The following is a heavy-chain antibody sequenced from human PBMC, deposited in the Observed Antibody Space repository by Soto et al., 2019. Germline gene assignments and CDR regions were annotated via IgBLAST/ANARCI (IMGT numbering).Heavy chain of an antibody. CDR1: GVSLTSGTYY. V-gene: IGHV4-31*03. CDR3: ASTEDFFDY. Sequence: KPSETLSLTCSASGVSLTSGTYYWSWIRQHPGKGLEWIGYIFYSGSTDYNPSLKSRVNISVDTSKNQFSLKLSSVTAADTAVYYCASTEDFFDYWGQGTLVTVSS. CDR2: IFYSGST. J-gene: IGHJ4*02.